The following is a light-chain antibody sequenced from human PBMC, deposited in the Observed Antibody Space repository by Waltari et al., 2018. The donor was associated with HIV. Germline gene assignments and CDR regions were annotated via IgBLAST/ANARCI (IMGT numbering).Light chain of an antibody. CDR3: SSYTVPGTL. CDR1: SSDIGAYNY. J-gene: IGLJ1*01. CDR2: DVS. V-gene: IGLV2-14*01. Sequence: SALTQPASVSGSPGQSITISCTGTSSDIGAYNYVSWYQQYPAKAPKLMIYDVSNRPSGVSTRFSGSKSGNTASLTISVLQAEDEADYYCSSYTVPGTLFGTGTRVTVL.